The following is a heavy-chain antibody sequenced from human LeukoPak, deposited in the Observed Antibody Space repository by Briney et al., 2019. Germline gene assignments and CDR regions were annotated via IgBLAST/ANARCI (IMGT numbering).Heavy chain of an antibody. CDR2: IYHSGSI. V-gene: IGHV4-59*08. J-gene: IGHJ4*02. CDR3: ARHSSGWYPHFDY. CDR1: GGSISSYY. D-gene: IGHD6-19*01. Sequence: SETLSLTCTVSGGSISSYYWSWIRQPPGKGLEWIGYIYHSGSISYNPSLKSRVTVSVDMSKNQFSLRLSSVTAADTAVYYCARHSSGWYPHFDYWGQGTLLTVSS.